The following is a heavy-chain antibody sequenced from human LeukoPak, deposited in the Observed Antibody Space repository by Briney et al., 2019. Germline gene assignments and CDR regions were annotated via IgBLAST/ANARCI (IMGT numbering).Heavy chain of an antibody. Sequence: PSETLSLTCAVSGGSISSGGYSWSWIRQPPGKGLEWIGSIYHSGSTYYNPSLKSRVTISVDTSKNQFSLKLSSVTAADTAVYYCAAFLRYQLLPFDYWGQGTLVTVSS. V-gene: IGHV4-30-2*03. CDR1: GGSISSGGYS. D-gene: IGHD2-2*01. J-gene: IGHJ4*02. CDR3: AAFLRYQLLPFDY. CDR2: IYHSGST.